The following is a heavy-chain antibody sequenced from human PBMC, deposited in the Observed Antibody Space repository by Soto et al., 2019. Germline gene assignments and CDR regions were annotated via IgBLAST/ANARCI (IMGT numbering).Heavy chain of an antibody. J-gene: IGHJ4*02. D-gene: IGHD2-21*02. CDR1: GGTFSSYA. Sequence: SVKVSCKASGGTFSSYAISWVRQAPGQGLEWMGGIIPIFGTANYAQRFQGRVTITADESTSTAYMELSSLRSEDTAVYYCARSIVVVTALDYWGQGTLVTVSS. V-gene: IGHV1-69*13. CDR2: IIPIFGTA. CDR3: ARSIVVVTALDY.